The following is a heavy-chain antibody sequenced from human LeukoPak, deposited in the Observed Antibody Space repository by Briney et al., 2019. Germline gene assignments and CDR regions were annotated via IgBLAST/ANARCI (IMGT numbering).Heavy chain of an antibody. V-gene: IGHV3-30*18. CDR3: AKDGEAFVVVVAATPDY. Sequence: GWSLRLSCPPSVFTLRSYGRHWVRQAPAKGREGVAVISYDGSNKYYADSVKGRLTISRDNSKNTLYLQMNSVRAEDTAVYYCAKDGEAFVVVVAATPDYWGQGPLVAASS. CDR1: VFTLRSYG. D-gene: IGHD2-15*01. J-gene: IGHJ4*02. CDR2: ISYDGSNK.